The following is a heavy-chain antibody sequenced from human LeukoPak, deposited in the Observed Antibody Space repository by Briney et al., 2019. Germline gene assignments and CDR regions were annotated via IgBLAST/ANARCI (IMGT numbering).Heavy chain of an antibody. CDR2: IYYSGNT. J-gene: IGHJ4*02. CDR1: GGSISSYY. D-gene: IGHD1-14*01. Sequence: PSKTLSLTCTVSGGSISSYYWSWIRQPPGKGLEWIGYIYYSGNTNYNPSLRSRVTISVDTSKNQFSLKLSSVTAADTALYYCARNTGLFDYWGQGTLVTVSS. V-gene: IGHV4-59*01. CDR3: ARNTGLFDY.